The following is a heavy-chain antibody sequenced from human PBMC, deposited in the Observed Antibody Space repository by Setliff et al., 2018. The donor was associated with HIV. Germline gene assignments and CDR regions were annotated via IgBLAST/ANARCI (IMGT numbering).Heavy chain of an antibody. Sequence: GGSLRLSCAASGFTFSSYSMSWARQAPGKGLEWVSFISGNSGAVTYADSVKGRFTISRDNARNSLYLQLNSLRAEDTAVYYCARDRGGSYTPLDFWGQGTLVTVSS. CDR1: GFTFSSYS. CDR2: ISGNSGAV. CDR3: ARDRGGSYTPLDF. D-gene: IGHD1-26*01. V-gene: IGHV3-48*01. J-gene: IGHJ4*02.